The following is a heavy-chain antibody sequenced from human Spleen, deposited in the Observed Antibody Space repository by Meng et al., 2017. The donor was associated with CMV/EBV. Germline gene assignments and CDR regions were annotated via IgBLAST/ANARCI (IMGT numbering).Heavy chain of an antibody. Sequence: ASVKVSCKASGYTFTGYYIHWVRQAPGQGLECMGWINPDSGGTKFAQKFQGRVTMTRDTSISTAYLELSRLPSGDTAVYYCAKGDSTIFGVVIKGDAFDIWGQGTMVTVSS. V-gene: IGHV1-2*02. J-gene: IGHJ3*02. D-gene: IGHD3-3*01. CDR2: INPDSGGT. CDR3: AKGDSTIFGVVIKGDAFDI. CDR1: GYTFTGYY.